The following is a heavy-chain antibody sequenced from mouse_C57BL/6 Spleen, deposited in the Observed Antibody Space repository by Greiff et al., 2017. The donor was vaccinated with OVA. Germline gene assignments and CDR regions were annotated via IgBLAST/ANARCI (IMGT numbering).Heavy chain of an antibody. D-gene: IGHD2-4*01. J-gene: IGHJ2*01. V-gene: IGHV5-17*01. Sequence: EVMLVESGGGLVKPGGSLKLSCAASGFTFSDYGMHWVRQAPEKGLEWVAYISSGSSTIYYADTVKGRFTISRDNAKNTRFLQMTRLRSEDTAMYYCATDDYDEGYFDYWGQGTTLTVSS. CDR3: ATDDYDEGYFDY. CDR2: ISSGSSTI. CDR1: GFTFSDYG.